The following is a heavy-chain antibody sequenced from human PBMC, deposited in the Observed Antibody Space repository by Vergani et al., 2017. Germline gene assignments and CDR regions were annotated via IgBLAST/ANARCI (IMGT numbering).Heavy chain of an antibody. J-gene: IGHJ6*03. D-gene: IGHD6-13*01. CDR2: IYPGDSDT. CDR3: VRQGLVAAGRITFKTYYYHYMDV. CDR1: GYSFTSYW. Sequence: EVQLVQSGAEVKKPGESLKISCKGSGYSFTSYWIGWVRQMPGKGLEWMGIIYPGDSDTRYSPSFQGQVTISADKSISTAYLQWSSLKASDTAIYYCVRQGLVAAGRITFKTYYYHYMDVWGKGTTVTVSS. V-gene: IGHV5-51*01.